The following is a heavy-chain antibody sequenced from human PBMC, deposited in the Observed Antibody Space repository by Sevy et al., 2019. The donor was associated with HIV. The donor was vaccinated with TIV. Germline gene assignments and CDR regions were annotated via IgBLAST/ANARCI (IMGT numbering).Heavy chain of an antibody. CDR1: GFTVVSYA. V-gene: IGHV3-23*01. J-gene: IGHJ3*02. CDR3: AGGRFDSSGSFDAFDI. D-gene: IGHD3-22*01. Sequence: GGSLRFSCKPSGFTVVSYAMNWVRQAPGKGLEWVSTIYGSGSTTYHADSLRGRFSISRDDSKNTLYLQMNSLKTEDTAVYYCAGGRFDSSGSFDAFDIWGQGTMVTVSS. CDR2: IYGSGSTT.